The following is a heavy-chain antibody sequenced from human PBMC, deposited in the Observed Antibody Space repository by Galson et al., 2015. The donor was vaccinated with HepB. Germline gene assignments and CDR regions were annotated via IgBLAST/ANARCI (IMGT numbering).Heavy chain of an antibody. CDR2: IDPGDSYT. V-gene: IGHV5-10-1*01. D-gene: IGHD2-2*01. Sequence: QSGAEVKKPGESLRISCKGSGYSYTTHWISWVRQMPGKGLEWMGRIDPGDSYTNYSPSFQGHVTISTDKSLITANTAYLQWSTLEASDTAMYYCARHVRYCSSSSCQFDYWGQGTLVTVSS. J-gene: IGHJ4*02. CDR1: GYSYTTHW. CDR3: ARHVRYCSSSSCQFDY.